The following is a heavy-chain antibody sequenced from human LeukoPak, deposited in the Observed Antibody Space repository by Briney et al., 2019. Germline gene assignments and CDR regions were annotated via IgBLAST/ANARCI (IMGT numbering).Heavy chain of an antibody. CDR3: AREETYYDFWSGYSFSISWFDP. V-gene: IGHV7-4-1*02. J-gene: IGHJ5*02. D-gene: IGHD3-3*01. Sequence: GASVKVSCKASGYTFTSYAMNWVRQAPGQGLEWMGWINTNTGNPTYAQGFTGRFVFSLDTSVSTAYLQISSLKAEDTAVYYCAREETYYDFWSGYSFSISWFDPWGQGTLVTVSS. CDR1: GYTFTSYA. CDR2: INTNTGNP.